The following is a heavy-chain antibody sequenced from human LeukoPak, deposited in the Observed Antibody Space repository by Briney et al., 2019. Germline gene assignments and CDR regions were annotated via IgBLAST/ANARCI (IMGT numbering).Heavy chain of an antibody. CDR2: ISGSGGRT. CDR1: GFTFSSYA. Sequence: GGSLRLSCVASGFTFSSYAMSWVRQAPGKGLEWVSAISGSGGRTYYADSVKGRFTISRDNSKNTLYLQMNSLRAEDTAVYYCAKSITMIVVVMAAWGQGTPVTVSS. CDR3: AKSITMIVVVMAA. V-gene: IGHV3-23*01. J-gene: IGHJ5*02. D-gene: IGHD3-22*01.